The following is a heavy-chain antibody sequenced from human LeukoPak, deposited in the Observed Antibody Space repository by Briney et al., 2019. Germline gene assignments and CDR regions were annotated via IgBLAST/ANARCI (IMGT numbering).Heavy chain of an antibody. D-gene: IGHD6-13*01. CDR2: IYYSGST. V-gene: IGHV4-59*11. J-gene: IGHJ6*02. CDR1: GGSISSHY. CDR3: ARDRGIAAAGTNLYYYYGMDV. Sequence: PSETLSLTCTVSGGSISSHYWSWIRQPPGKGLEWIGYIYYSGSTNYNPSLKSRVTISVDTSKNQFSLKLSSVTAADTAVYYCARDRGIAAAGTNLYYYYGMDVWGQGTTVTVSS.